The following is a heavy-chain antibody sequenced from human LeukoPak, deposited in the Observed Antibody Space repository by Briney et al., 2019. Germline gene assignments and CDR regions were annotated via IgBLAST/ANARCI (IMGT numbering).Heavy chain of an antibody. V-gene: IGHV3-43*01. CDR1: GFTFDDYT. Sequence: GGSLRLSCAASGFTFDDYTMHWVRQAPGKGLEWVSLISWDGGSTYYADSVKGRFTISRDNSKNSLYLQMNSLRTEDTALEYCAKARGYYYGPDYWGQGTPVTVSS. D-gene: IGHD3-22*01. CDR2: ISWDGGST. CDR3: AKARGYYYGPDY. J-gene: IGHJ4*02.